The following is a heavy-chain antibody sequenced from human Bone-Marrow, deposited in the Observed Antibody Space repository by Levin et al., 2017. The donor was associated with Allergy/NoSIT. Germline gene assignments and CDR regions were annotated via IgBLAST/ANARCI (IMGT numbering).Heavy chain of an antibody. V-gene: IGHV1-69*04. CDR1: GGIFDTYA. CDR2: IIPLLGVS. J-gene: IGHJ6*02. D-gene: IGHD4-11*01. CDR3: AAGTTGTTVTALGTYYYGMDV. Sequence: PVASVKVSCEASGGIFDTYAINWVRQAPGQGLQWIGRIIPLLGVSIYAQKFQGRVTFTADMSTTTAYMEVSSLRSDDTATYYCAAGTTGTTVTALGTYYYGMDVWGHGTTVTVSS.